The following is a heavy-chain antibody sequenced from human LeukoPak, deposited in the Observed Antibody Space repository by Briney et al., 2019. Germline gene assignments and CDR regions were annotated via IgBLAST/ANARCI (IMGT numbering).Heavy chain of an antibody. CDR2: ISAYNGNT. D-gene: IGHD1-26*01. J-gene: IGHJ4*02. CDR3: ARDESSVGGSYHYFDY. V-gene: IGHV1-18*01. CDR1: GYTFTSYG. Sequence: ASVKVSCKASGYTFTSYGISWVRQAPGQGLEWMGWISAYNGNTNYAQKLQGRVTMTTDTSTSTAYMELRSLRSDDTAVYYCARDESSVGGSYHYFDYWGQGTLVTVSS.